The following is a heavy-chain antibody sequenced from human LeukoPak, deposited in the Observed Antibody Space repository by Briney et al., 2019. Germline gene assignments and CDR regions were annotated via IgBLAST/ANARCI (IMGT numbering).Heavy chain of an antibody. CDR1: GFTFSSYG. CDR2: IWYDGSNK. D-gene: IGHD1-14*01. J-gene: IGHJ4*02. CDR3: ARETTAHPGSFDY. V-gene: IGHV3-33*01. Sequence: GRSLRLSCAASGFTFSSYGMHWVRQAPGKGLEWVAVIWYDGSNKYYADSVKGRFTISRDNSKNTLYLQMNSLRAEDTAVCYCARETTAHPGSFDYWGQGTLVTVSS.